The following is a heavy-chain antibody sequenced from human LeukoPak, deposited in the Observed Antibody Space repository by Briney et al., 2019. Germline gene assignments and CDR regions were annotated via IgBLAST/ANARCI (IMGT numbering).Heavy chain of an antibody. CDR1: GDSISAYY. CDR3: ARYRAFDI. Sequence: SETLSLTCTVSGDSISAYYWNWLRQFPGKGLEWIGYIYYNGSGSTNYNPSLKSRVTISIDTSMNRFSLNLNSVTAADTAVHYCARYRAFDIWGQGTMVTVSS. V-gene: IGHV4-59*01. CDR2: IYYNGSGST. J-gene: IGHJ3*02.